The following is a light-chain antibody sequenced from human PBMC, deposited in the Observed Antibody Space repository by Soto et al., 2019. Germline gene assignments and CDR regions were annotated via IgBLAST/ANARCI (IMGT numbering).Light chain of an antibody. CDR3: QSYDNSLSDYV. CDR1: SSDIGAGSE. V-gene: IGLV1-40*01. J-gene: IGLJ1*01. CDR2: GST. Sequence: QSALTQPPSLSGAPGQRVTISCTGSSSDIGAGSEVHWYQQLPGTAPKLLIFGSTNRPSGVPDRFSGSKSATSASLAITGLQAEDEADYYCQSYDNSLSDYVLGNGTKVTVL.